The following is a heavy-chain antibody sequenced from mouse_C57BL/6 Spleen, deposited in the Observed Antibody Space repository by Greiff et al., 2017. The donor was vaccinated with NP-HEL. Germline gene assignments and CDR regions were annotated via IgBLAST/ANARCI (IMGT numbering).Heavy chain of an antibody. CDR1: GYTFTSYW. V-gene: IGHV1-69*01. CDR2: IDPSDSYT. CDR3: ARSTVVDFDY. Sequence: QVQLQQPGAELVMPGASVKLSCKASGYTFTSYWMHWVKQRPGPGLEWIGEIDPSDSYTNYNQKFKGKSTLTVDKSSSTAYMQLSSLTSEDSAVYYCARSTVVDFDYWGQGTTLTVSS. D-gene: IGHD1-1*01. J-gene: IGHJ2*01.